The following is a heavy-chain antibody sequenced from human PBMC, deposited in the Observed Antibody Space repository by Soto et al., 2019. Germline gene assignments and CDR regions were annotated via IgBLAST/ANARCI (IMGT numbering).Heavy chain of an antibody. Sequence: QVQLVESGGGLVKPGGSLRLSCAASGFTFSDYYMSWIRQAPGKGLEWVSYISSRGSTIYYADSVKGRFTISRDNTKNSLYLQMNSLRAADTAVYYCARESSVMVYATTLTWFDPWGQGTPVTVSS. D-gene: IGHD2-8*01. CDR3: ARESSVMVYATTLTWFDP. J-gene: IGHJ5*02. CDR1: GFTFSDYY. V-gene: IGHV3-11*01. CDR2: ISSRGSTI.